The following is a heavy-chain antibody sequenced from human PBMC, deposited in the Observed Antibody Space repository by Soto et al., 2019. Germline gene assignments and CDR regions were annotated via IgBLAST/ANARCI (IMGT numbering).Heavy chain of an antibody. D-gene: IGHD3-10*01. Sequence: QLQLQESGPGLVKPSETLSLTCTVSGGSISSSSYYWGWIRQPPGKGLEWIGSIYYSGSTYYNPSLKSRVTISVDTSKNQFSLKLRSVTAADTAVYYCARTLLLWFGELSAGGPLRNWGQGTLVTVSS. CDR2: IYYSGST. J-gene: IGHJ4*02. CDR3: ARTLLLWFGELSAGGPLRN. V-gene: IGHV4-39*01. CDR1: GGSISSSSYY.